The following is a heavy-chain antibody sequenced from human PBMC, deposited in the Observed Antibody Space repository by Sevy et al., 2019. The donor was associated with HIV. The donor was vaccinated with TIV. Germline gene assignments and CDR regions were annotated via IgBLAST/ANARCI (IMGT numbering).Heavy chain of an antibody. V-gene: IGHV5-51*01. J-gene: IGHJ3*02. Sequence: GESLKISCKASGYSFTTYWIGWVRQMPGKGLHWMGSIYPGDSDTIYSPSFQGQVSISADKSVTTAYLQWNSLQASDTAIYYGARRGEKGGGGWGIWGQGTMVTVSS. CDR2: IYPGDSDT. CDR1: GYSFTTYW. D-gene: IGHD3-16*01. CDR3: ARRGEKGGGGWGI.